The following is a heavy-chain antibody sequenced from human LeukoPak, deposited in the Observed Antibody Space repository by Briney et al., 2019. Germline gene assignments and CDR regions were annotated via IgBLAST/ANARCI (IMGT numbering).Heavy chain of an antibody. Sequence: SETLSLTCAVYGGSFSGYYWSWIRQPPRKGLEWIGEINHSGSTNYSPSLKSRVTISVDTSKNQFSLKLSSVTAADTAVYYCARQGPYSGSYRGWFDPWGQGTLVTVSS. V-gene: IGHV4-34*01. CDR1: GGSFSGYY. D-gene: IGHD1-26*01. CDR3: ARQGPYSGSYRGWFDP. CDR2: INHSGST. J-gene: IGHJ5*02.